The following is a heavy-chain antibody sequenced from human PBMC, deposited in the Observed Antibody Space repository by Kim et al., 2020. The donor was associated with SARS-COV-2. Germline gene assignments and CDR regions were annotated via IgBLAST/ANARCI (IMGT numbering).Heavy chain of an antibody. J-gene: IGHJ4*02. CDR3: ARDRAQYYDFWSGYPDY. CDR2: INSDGSST. D-gene: IGHD3-3*01. CDR1: GFTFSSYW. V-gene: IGHV3-74*01. Sequence: GGSLRLSCAASGFTFSSYWMHWVRQAPGKGLVWVSRINSDGSSTSYADSVKGRFTISRDNAKNTLYLQMNSLRAEDTAVYYCARDRAQYYDFWSGYPDYWGQGTLVTVSS.